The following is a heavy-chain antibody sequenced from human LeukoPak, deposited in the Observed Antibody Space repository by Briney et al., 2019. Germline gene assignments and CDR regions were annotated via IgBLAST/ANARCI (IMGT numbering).Heavy chain of an antibody. CDR3: ARDLYSSSWIDY. J-gene: IGHJ4*02. CDR2: IYTSGST. V-gene: IGHV4-61*02. CDR1: GGSISSGSYY. Sequence: PSETLSLTCTVSGGSISSGSYYWSWIRQPAGKGLEWIGRIYTSGSTNYNPSLKSRVTISVDTSKNQFSLKLSSVTAADTAVYYCARDLYSSSWIDYWGQGTLVTVSS. D-gene: IGHD6-13*01.